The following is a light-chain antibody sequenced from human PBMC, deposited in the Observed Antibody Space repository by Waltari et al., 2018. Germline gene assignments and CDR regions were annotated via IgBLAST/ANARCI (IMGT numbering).Light chain of an antibody. Sequence: QSALTQPASVSGSPGQSITISCTGASSDFGSYNLVSWYQQHPGKAPKVMIYEVTKRPSGVSDRFSGSRSGNTASLTISGLQPEDEADYYWCSYAGSGTLDVVFGGGTKLTVL. V-gene: IGLV2-23*02. J-gene: IGLJ2*01. CDR1: SSDFGSYNL. CDR2: EVT. CDR3: CSYAGSGTLDVV.